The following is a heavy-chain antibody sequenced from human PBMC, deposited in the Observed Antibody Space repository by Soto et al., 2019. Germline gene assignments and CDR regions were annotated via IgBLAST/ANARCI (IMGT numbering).Heavy chain of an antibody. Sequence: QVQLVESGGGVVQPGRSLRLSCAASGFTFSSYGMHWVRQAPGKGLEWVAVIWYDGSNKYYADSVKGRFTISRDNSKNTLYLQMDSLRAEDTAVYYCASSGDSSGWYCFDYWGQGTLVTVSS. D-gene: IGHD6-19*01. CDR3: ASSGDSSGWYCFDY. CDR1: GFTFSSYG. J-gene: IGHJ4*02. V-gene: IGHV3-33*01. CDR2: IWYDGSNK.